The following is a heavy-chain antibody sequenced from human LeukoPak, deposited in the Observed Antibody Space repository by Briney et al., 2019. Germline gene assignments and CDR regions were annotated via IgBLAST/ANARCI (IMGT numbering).Heavy chain of an antibody. D-gene: IGHD3-16*01. CDR1: GFTFSSYS. CDR3: ASRTDYLN. J-gene: IGHJ4*02. V-gene: IGHV3-7*01. CDR2: IKYDGSKE. Sequence: GGSLRLSCAASGFTFSSYSMNWVRQAPGQGLEWVANIKYDGSKENYVDSVKGRFTISRDNAKNSLFLQMNSLRVEDTAVYFCASRTDYLNWGQGTLVTVSS.